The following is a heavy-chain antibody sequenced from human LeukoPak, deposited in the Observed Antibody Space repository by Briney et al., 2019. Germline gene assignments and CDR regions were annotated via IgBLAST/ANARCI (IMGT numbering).Heavy chain of an antibody. CDR2: INHSGST. D-gene: IGHD3-22*01. V-gene: IGHV4-34*01. CDR3: ARHIDSSGYFHY. CDR1: GGSFSGYY. Sequence: PSETLSLTCAVYGGSFSGYYWSWIRQPPGKGLEWIGEINHSGSTNYNPSLKSRVTISVDTSKNQFSLKLSSVTAADTAVYYCARHIDSSGYFHYWGQGTLVTVSS. J-gene: IGHJ4*02.